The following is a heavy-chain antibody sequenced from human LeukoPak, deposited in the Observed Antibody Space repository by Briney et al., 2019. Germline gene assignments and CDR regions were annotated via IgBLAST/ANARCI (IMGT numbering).Heavy chain of an antibody. J-gene: IGHJ6*02. CDR1: GGTFSSYA. D-gene: IGHD2-8*01. CDR2: IIPIFGTA. CDR3: ASVCTNGVCYPDYYYYGMDV. V-gene: IGHV1-69*13. Sequence: SVKVSCKASGGTFSSYAISWVRQAPGQGLEWMGGIIPIFGTANYAQKFQGRVTITADESTSTAYMELSSLRSEDTAVYYCASVCTNGVCYPDYYYYGMDVWGQGTTVTVSS.